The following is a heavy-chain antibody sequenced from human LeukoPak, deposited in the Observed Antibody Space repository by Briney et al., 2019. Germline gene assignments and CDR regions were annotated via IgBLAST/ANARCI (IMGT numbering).Heavy chain of an antibody. Sequence: SETLSLTCAVYGGSFSDYNWTWIRQPPGKGLEWIGEIGHNGSTNYNPSLKGRVTISLDTSKNQFSLKLTSVTAADTAVYYCARPSGGTPFKRFDYWGQGTLVTVSS. D-gene: IGHD1-1*01. V-gene: IGHV4-34*01. CDR1: GGSFSDYN. CDR3: ARPSGGTPFKRFDY. CDR2: IGHNGST. J-gene: IGHJ4*02.